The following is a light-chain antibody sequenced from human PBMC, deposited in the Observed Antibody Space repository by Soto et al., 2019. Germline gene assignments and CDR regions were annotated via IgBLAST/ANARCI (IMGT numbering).Light chain of an antibody. CDR1: SSDVGGYNY. CDR3: SSSTTSNTRQIV. Sequence: QSVLTQPASVSGSPGQSITISCTGTSSDVGGYNYVSWYQQHPGKAPKFMIYDVSNRPSGVSNRFSGSKSGNTASLTISGLQAEDEADYYCSSSTTSNTRQIVFVTGTKVTVL. CDR2: DVS. V-gene: IGLV2-14*01. J-gene: IGLJ1*01.